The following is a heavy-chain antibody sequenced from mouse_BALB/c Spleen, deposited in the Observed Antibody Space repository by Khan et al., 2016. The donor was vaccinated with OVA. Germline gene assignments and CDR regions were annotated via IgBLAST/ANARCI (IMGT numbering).Heavy chain of an antibody. CDR3: VRPGNRYERVFDY. D-gene: IGHD2-14*01. CDR2: INPYNDGT. CDR1: GYTFTRYV. Sequence: EVQLQQSGPELVKPGASVKMSCKASGYTFTRYVMHWVKQKPGQGLEWIGYINPYNDGTTYNEKFKGKATLTSDKSSSTAYMELSSLTSEDSAVYYCVRPGNRYERVFDYWGQGTTLTVSS. J-gene: IGHJ2*01. V-gene: IGHV1S136*01.